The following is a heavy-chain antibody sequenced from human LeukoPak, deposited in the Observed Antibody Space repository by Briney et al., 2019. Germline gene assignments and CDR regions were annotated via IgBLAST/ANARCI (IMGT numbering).Heavy chain of an antibody. CDR2: ITASGTAM. CDR3: ASSGSYRFDY. J-gene: IGHJ4*02. CDR1: GFTFSSYS. V-gene: IGHV3-48*02. Sequence: GGSLRLSCAASGFTFSSYSMNWVRQAPGKGLEWVSHITASGTAMFYADSVKGRFTISRDNAKNSLYLQMNSLRDEGTAVYYCASSGSYRFDYWGQGTLATVSS. D-gene: IGHD1-26*01.